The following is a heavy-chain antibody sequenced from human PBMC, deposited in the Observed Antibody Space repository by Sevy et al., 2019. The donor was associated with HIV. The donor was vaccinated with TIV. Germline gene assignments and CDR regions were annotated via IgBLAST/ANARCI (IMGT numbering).Heavy chain of an antibody. D-gene: IGHD2-2*01. CDR3: ARGYCSSTSCYSSYYGMDV. CDR2: ISGSGGST. J-gene: IGHJ6*02. V-gene: IGHV3-23*01. Sequence: GGSLRLSCAASGFTFSSYAMSWVRQAPGKGLEWVSAISGSGGSTYYADPVKGRLTISRENSKNTLYLQMNSLIAEDTAVYYCARGYCSSTSCYSSYYGMDVWGQGTTVTVSS. CDR1: GFTFSSYA.